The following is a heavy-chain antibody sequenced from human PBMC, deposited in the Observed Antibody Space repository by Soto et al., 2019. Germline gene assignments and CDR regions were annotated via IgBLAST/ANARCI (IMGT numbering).Heavy chain of an antibody. V-gene: IGHV1-69*01. Sequence: QVQLVQSGAEVKKPGSSVKVSCKASGGTFSSYAISWVRQAPGQGLEWMGGIIPIFGTANYAQKFQGRVTITADESSSTAYMELRRLRSEDTAVYYCARDRGSGSYYPVNWFDPSGQGTLVTGSS. J-gene: IGHJ5*02. CDR3: ARDRGSGSYYPVNWFDP. D-gene: IGHD1-26*01. CDR1: GGTFSSYA. CDR2: IIPIFGTA.